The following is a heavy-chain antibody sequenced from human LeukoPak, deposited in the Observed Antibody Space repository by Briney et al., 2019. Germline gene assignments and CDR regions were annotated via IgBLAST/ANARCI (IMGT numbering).Heavy chain of an antibody. CDR1: GYTFTTYY. J-gene: IGHJ1*01. D-gene: IGHD3-10*01. V-gene: IGHV1-2*02. CDR2: INPSSGGT. CDR3: ARVGDYYGSGTEIQH. Sequence: ASLKVSCKASGYTFTTYYMHWVRQAPGHGLEWMGWINPSSGGTHPVQKFQGRVTMTSDTSINTAYMELNRLRSDDTAVYYCARVGDYYGSGTEIQHWGQGTLVTVSS.